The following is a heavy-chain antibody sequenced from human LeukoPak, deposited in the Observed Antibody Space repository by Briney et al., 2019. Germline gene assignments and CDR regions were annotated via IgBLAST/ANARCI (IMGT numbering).Heavy chain of an antibody. CDR2: INHSGST. V-gene: IGHV4-34*01. Sequence: SETLSLTCAVNGGSFSGYYWNWIRQPPGKGLEWLGEINHSGSTNYNPSLKSRVTMSVDTSKNQFSLKLNSVTAADTAVYYCARGLVRGSGTIGYWGQGTLVTVSS. CDR1: GGSFSGYY. D-gene: IGHD3-10*01. CDR3: ARGLVRGSGTIGY. J-gene: IGHJ4*02.